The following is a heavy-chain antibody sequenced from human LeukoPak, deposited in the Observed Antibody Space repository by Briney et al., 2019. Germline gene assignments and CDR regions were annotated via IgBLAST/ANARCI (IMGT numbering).Heavy chain of an antibody. Sequence: GASVKVSCKASGYSFTNYYMHWVRQAPGQGLEWMGMINPSGGSTTYAQKFQGRVTMTRDMSTSTVYMELSSLTSEDTGVYYCARTRGYYFDYWGQGTLVTVSS. CDR2: INPSGGST. V-gene: IGHV1-46*01. J-gene: IGHJ4*02. CDR3: ARTRGYYFDY. CDR1: GYSFTNYY.